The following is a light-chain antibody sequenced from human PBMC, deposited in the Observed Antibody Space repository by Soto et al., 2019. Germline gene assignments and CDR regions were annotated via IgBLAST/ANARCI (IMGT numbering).Light chain of an antibody. J-gene: IGKJ3*01. CDR3: QKYNSALT. CDR2: AAS. V-gene: IGKV1-27*01. CDR1: QGISNY. Sequence: DIQMTQSPSSLSASVGDRVTITCRASQGISNYLAWYQQKPGKVPKLLIYAASTLQSGVPSRFSGSGSGTDFTLTISSLQPEDVATYYCQKYNSALTFGPGTKVDSK.